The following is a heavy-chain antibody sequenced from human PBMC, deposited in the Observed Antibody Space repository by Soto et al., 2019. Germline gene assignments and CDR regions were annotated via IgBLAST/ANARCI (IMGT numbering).Heavy chain of an antibody. D-gene: IGHD2-15*01. CDR3: ARVRTPNYCSGGSCYLGWFDP. CDR2: IIPIFGTA. V-gene: IGHV1-69*01. Sequence: QVQLVQSGAEVKKPGSSVKVSCKASGGTFSSYAISWVRQAPGQGLEWMGGIIPIFGTANYAQKFQGRVTITADESTRTAYMELSSLRSEDTAVYYCARVRTPNYCSGGSCYLGWFDPWGQGTLVTVSS. J-gene: IGHJ5*02. CDR1: GGTFSSYA.